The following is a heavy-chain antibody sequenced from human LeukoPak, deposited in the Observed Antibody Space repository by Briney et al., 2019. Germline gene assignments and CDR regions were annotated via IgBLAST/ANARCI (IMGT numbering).Heavy chain of an antibody. CDR2: IDWDDDK. CDR3: ARGCYASGNYWFDY. CDR1: GFSLSTSGMC. Sequence: SGPTLVNPTQTLTLTCTFSGFSLSTSGMCVSWIRQPPGKALEWLARIDWDDDKYYSTSLKTRLTISKDTSKNQVVLTMTNMDPVDTATYYCARGCYASGNYWFDYWGQGTLVTVPS. V-gene: IGHV2-70*11. D-gene: IGHD3-10*01. J-gene: IGHJ4*02.